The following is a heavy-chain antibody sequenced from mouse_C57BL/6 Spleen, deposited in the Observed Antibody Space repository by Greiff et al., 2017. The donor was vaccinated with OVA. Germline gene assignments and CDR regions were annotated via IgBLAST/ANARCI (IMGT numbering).Heavy chain of an antibody. CDR2: ISGGGGNT. V-gene: IGHV5-9*01. Sequence: EVKLVESGGGLVKPGGSLKLSCAASGFTFSSYTMSWVRQTPEKRLEWVATISGGGGNTYYPDSVKGRFTISRDNAKNTLYLQMSSLRSEDTALYYFARAYKDAMDYWGQGTSVTVSS. CDR3: ARAYKDAMDY. J-gene: IGHJ4*01. CDR1: GFTFSSYT. D-gene: IGHD6-5*01.